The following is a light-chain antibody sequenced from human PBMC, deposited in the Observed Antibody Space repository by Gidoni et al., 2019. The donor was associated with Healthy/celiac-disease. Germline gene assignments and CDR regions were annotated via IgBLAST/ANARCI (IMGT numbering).Light chain of an antibody. V-gene: IGKV1-39*01. J-gene: IGKJ1*01. Sequence: DIQRTQSPASLSASVGDSITITCRASQSISSYLNWYQQKPGKAPKLLIYASSSLQSGVPSRFSGSGSGTDFTLSISSLQPEDFATYYCQRSYSTPPLTFGQGTKVEIK. CDR1: QSISSY. CDR2: ASS. CDR3: QRSYSTPPLT.